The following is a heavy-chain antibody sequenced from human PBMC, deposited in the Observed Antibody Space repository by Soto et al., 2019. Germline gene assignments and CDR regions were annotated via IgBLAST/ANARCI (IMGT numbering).Heavy chain of an antibody. Sequence: EVQLVESGGGLVQPGGSLRLSCAASGFTFSSYWMSWVRQAPGKGLEWVANIKQDGSEKCYVDSVKGRFTISRDNAKNSLYLQMNSLRAEDTAVYYCARDLSRSYGPFDYWGQGTLVTVSS. CDR3: ARDLSRSYGPFDY. CDR2: IKQDGSEK. D-gene: IGHD5-18*01. V-gene: IGHV3-7*03. CDR1: GFTFSSYW. J-gene: IGHJ4*02.